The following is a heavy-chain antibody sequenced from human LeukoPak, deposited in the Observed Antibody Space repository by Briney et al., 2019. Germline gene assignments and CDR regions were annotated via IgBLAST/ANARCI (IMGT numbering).Heavy chain of an antibody. CDR3: ARGGPNSSGYAGDGFDI. Sequence: SETLSLTCTVAGDSVSSYYCGWIRQSPGKGLDWIGYIYYSGRTNYIPSLKIRVTISVDTSKNQIYLRLSSVTAADTAVYYCARGGPNSSGYAGDGFDIWGQGTVVTVSS. CDR2: IYYSGRT. J-gene: IGHJ3*02. V-gene: IGHV4-59*02. D-gene: IGHD3-22*01. CDR1: GDSVSSYY.